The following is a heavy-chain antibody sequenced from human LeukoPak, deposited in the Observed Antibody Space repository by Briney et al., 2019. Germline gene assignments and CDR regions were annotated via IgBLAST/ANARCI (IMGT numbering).Heavy chain of an antibody. Sequence: PGGSLRLSCAASGFTFSSYEMNWVRQAPGKGLEWVSYISSSGSTIYYADSVKGRFTISRDNAKNSLYLQMNSLRAEDTGVYYCARAPPKYYYDSSGQQVAFDIWGQGTMVTVSS. J-gene: IGHJ3*02. V-gene: IGHV3-48*03. CDR2: ISSSGSTI. CDR3: ARAPPKYYYDSSGQQVAFDI. CDR1: GFTFSSYE. D-gene: IGHD3-22*01.